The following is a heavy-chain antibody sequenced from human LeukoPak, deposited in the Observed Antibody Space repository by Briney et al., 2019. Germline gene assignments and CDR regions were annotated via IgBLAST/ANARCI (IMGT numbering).Heavy chain of an antibody. J-gene: IGHJ4*02. CDR3: ASRGGGSEHPYYFDY. V-gene: IGHV4-4*02. D-gene: IGHD3-16*01. CDR2: IDHNGNT. Sequence: SSGTLSLTCGVSGASISRSTWWSWVRQPPEKGLEWIGEIDHNGNTNYSPSLKSRVTISVDKSNNQFSLKLNYVTAADTAVYYCASRGGGSEHPYYFDYWGQGTLVTVSS. CDR1: GASISRSTW.